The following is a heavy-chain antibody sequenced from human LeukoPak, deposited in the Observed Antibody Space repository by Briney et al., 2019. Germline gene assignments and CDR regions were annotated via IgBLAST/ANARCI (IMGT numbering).Heavy chain of an antibody. CDR3: ARGGIAAADTYYYYYMDV. V-gene: IGHV4-61*02. CDR2: MYIGGRT. Sequence: SQTLSLTCTVTGTSIRSGSYYWNWIRQAAGEGLEWIGRMYIGGRTTYNPSLKSRVTISLETTENQFSLRLRSVTAADTAVYYCARGGIAAADTYYYYYMDVWGKGTTVTVSS. J-gene: IGHJ6*03. CDR1: GTSIRSGSYY. D-gene: IGHD6-25*01.